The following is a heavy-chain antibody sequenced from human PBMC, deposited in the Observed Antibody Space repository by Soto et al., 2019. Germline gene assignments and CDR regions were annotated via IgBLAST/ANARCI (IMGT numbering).Heavy chain of an antibody. CDR1: GFTFNSYA. Sequence: EVQLLESGGGLVQPGGSLRLACAASGFTFNSYAMSWVRQAPGKGLEWVSAISGPGSNTYYAGSVKGRFTISRDNSENTLHLQMNSLRVDDTAIYYCARVVKGLRGVISRFEYWGQGTLVTVSS. D-gene: IGHD3-10*01. CDR3: ARVVKGLRGVISRFEY. J-gene: IGHJ4*02. V-gene: IGHV3-23*01. CDR2: ISGPGSNT.